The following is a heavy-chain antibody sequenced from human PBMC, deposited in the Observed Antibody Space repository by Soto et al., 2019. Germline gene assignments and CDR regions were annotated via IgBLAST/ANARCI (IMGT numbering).Heavy chain of an antibody. Sequence: GGSLRLSCTTSGFTFGDYVLSWVRQAPGKGLEWVGFIRRNAYGGTTDYAASVKGRFTISRDDSKSIAYLQMNSLRTEDTALYYCTRASSLEFDFWGQGTLVTVSS. V-gene: IGHV3-49*04. CDR3: TRASSLEFDF. CDR1: GFTFGDYV. J-gene: IGHJ4*02. CDR2: IRRNAYGGTT. D-gene: IGHD3-16*01.